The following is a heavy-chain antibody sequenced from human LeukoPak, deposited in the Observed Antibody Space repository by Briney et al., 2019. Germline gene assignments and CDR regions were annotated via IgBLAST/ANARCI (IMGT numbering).Heavy chain of an antibody. CDR2: INHSGST. CDR1: GGSFSGYY. CDR3: ARGSTHYCSGGSCYSKHYFDY. D-gene: IGHD2-15*01. Sequence: SETLSLTCAVYGGSFSGYYWSWIRQPPGKGLEWIGEINHSGSTNHNPSLKSRVTISVDTSKNQFSLKLSSVTAADTAVYYCARGSTHYCSGGSCYSKHYFDYWGQGTLVTVSS. J-gene: IGHJ4*02. V-gene: IGHV4-34*01.